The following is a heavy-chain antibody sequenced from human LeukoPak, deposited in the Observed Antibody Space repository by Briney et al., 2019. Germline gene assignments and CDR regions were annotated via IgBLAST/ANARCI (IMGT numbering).Heavy chain of an antibody. V-gene: IGHV1-2*02. CDR3: ARPFFRYNWNDGHY. Sequence: ASVKVSCKASGYTFTGYYMHWVRQAPGQGLEWMGWINPNSGGTNYAQKFLGRVTMTRDSSISTAYMELSSLRSDDTAVYFCARPFFRYNWNDGHYWGQGTLVTVSS. J-gene: IGHJ4*02. D-gene: IGHD1-20*01. CDR1: GYTFTGYY. CDR2: INPNSGGT.